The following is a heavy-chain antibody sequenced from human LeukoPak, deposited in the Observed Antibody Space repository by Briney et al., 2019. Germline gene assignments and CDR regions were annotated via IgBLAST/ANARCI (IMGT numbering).Heavy chain of an antibody. CDR3: ARGVTSNAPSDC. D-gene: IGHD4-11*01. J-gene: IGHJ4*02. Sequence: GGSLRLSCAASGFTFSSYWMHWVRHGPGKGLVWVSRIKTDGSETIYADSVKGRFTISRDNAKNTLFLQMNSLRAEDTAVYYCARGVTSNAPSDCWGQGTLVTVSS. CDR1: GFTFSSYW. CDR2: IKTDGSET. V-gene: IGHV3-74*01.